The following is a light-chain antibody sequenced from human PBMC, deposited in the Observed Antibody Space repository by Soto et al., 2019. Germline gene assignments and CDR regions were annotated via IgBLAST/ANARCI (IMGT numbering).Light chain of an antibody. CDR2: WAS. V-gene: IGKV4-1*01. CDR3: QQYYTTPPT. CDR1: QSVLYSSNNKNY. J-gene: IGKJ4*01. Sequence: DIVMTQSPDSLAWSLGERATINCKSGQSVLYSSNNKNYLAWYQQRPGQPPRLLIYWASTRESGVPDRFSGSGSGTDFTLTISSLQAEDVAVYSCQQYYTTPPTFGGGTKVDIK.